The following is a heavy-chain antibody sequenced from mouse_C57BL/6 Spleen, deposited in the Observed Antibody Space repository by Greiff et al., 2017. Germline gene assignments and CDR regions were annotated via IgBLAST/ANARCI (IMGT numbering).Heavy chain of an antibody. D-gene: IGHD1-1*01. Sequence: EVMLVESGGGLVKPGGSLKLSCAASGFTFSDYGMHWVRQAPEKGLEWVAYISSGSRTIYYADTVKGRFTISRDNAKNTLFQQMTSLRSEDTAMYYCARSSYRHWYFDVWGTGTTVTVSS. CDR2: ISSGSRTI. CDR1: GFTFSDYG. J-gene: IGHJ1*03. CDR3: ARSSYRHWYFDV. V-gene: IGHV5-17*01.